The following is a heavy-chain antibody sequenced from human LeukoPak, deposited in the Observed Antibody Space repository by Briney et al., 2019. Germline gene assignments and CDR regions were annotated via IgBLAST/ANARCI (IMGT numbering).Heavy chain of an antibody. V-gene: IGHV4-31*03. CDR1: GGSISSGGYY. CDR3: ARRPSTRSHPFDY. D-gene: IGHD5/OR15-5a*01. Sequence: SQTLSLTCTVSGGSISSGGYYWSWIRQHPGKGLEWIGYIYYSGSTYYNPSLKGRVTISVDTSKNQFSLRLSSVTAADTAVYYCARRPSTRSHPFDYWGQGTLVTVSS. J-gene: IGHJ4*02. CDR2: IYYSGST.